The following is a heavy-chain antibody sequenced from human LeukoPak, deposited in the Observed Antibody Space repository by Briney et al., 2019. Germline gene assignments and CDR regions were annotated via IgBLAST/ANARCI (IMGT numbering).Heavy chain of an antibody. CDR2: ISGSGGTM. CDR3: AATISEDYFDY. Sequence: GGSLRLSCAASGFTFNNYAMTWVRQAPGKGLEGVSAISGSGGTMLYADSVRGRFTISRDNSKNTLYLQMNSLRAEDTAVYYCAATISEDYFDYWGQGTLVTVSS. J-gene: IGHJ4*02. V-gene: IGHV3-23*01. D-gene: IGHD3-9*01. CDR1: GFTFNNYA.